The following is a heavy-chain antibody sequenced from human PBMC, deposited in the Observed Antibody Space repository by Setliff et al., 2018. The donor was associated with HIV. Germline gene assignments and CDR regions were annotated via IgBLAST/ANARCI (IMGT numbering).Heavy chain of an antibody. CDR2: VYHSGST. V-gene: IGHV4-38-2*02. D-gene: IGHD1-26*01. Sequence: SETLSLTCTVSGYSISSGYYWGWIRQPPGKGLEWIGSVYHSGSTYYNPSLKSRVTISVDTSKNQFSLKLSSVTAADTAVYYCATFGAKDAFDIWGQGTMVTVSS. CDR1: GYSISSGYY. J-gene: IGHJ3*02. CDR3: ATFGAKDAFDI.